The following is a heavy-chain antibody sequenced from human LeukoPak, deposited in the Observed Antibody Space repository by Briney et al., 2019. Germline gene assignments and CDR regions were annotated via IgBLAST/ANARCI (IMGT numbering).Heavy chain of an antibody. J-gene: IGHJ4*02. Sequence: PGGSLRLSCAASGFTFSTSGIHWVRQAPRKGLEWGALISYDGSNKYYADSVKGRFTISRDNSKNTLYLQMNSLRAEDTAVYYCAKAVTATTIDSWGQGTLVTVSS. D-gene: IGHD2-21*02. V-gene: IGHV3-30*18. CDR1: GFTFSTSG. CDR3: AKAVTATTIDS. CDR2: ISYDGSNK.